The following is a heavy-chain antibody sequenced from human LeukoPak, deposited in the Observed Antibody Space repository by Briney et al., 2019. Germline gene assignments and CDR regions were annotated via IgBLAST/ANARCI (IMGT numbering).Heavy chain of an antibody. CDR1: GFTCTSYW. V-gene: IGHV3-74*01. CDR3: ARANDGSGTGAFDI. CDR2: INSDGSST. Sequence: GGYLRLYCAASGFTCTSYWMHWVRTGPGKGRVWVSRINSDGSSTNYADSVKGRFTISRDNAKDPLYLQRHNRGVEDTAVDYCARANDGSGTGAFDIWGQGTMVTVSS. J-gene: IGHJ3*02. D-gene: IGHD3-10*01.